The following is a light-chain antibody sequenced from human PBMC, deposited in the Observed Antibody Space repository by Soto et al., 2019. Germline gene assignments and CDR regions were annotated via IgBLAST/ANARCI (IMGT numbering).Light chain of an antibody. Sequence: IVMTQSPDSLAVSLGERATINCKSSQSVLYSSNNKNYLDWYRQKPGQPPKLRIYWASTRESGVPDRFSGSGSGTDFTLTISSLQAEDVAVYYCQQYYSTPFTFGPGTKVHIK. J-gene: IGKJ3*01. CDR1: QSVLYSSNNKNY. CDR3: QQYYSTPFT. V-gene: IGKV4-1*01. CDR2: WAS.